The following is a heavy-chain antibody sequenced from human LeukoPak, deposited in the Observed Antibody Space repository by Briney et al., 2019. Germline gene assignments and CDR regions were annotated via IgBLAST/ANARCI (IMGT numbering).Heavy chain of an antibody. CDR3: ARSYLGGTYYDWFDP. CDR1: GGSISDYY. D-gene: IGHD1-26*01. CDR2: IYASGST. J-gene: IGHJ5*02. V-gene: IGHV4-4*07. Sequence: NPSETLSLTCTVSGGSISDYYWNWIRQPAGKGLEWIGRIYASGSTNYNPSLRSRVTISVDMSKNQFSLKLTSATAADTAVYYCARSYLGGTYYDWFDPWGQGTLVTVSS.